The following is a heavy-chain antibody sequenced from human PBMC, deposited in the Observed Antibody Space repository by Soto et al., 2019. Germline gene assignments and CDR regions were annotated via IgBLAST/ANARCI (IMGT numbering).Heavy chain of an antibody. Sequence: GGSLRLSCAASGFTFSSYSMNWVRQAPGKGLEWVSSISSSSSYIYYADSVKGRFTISRDNAKNSLYLQMNSLRAEDTAVYYCERLASTSLSARYWGQGTLVTVSS. D-gene: IGHD6-13*01. J-gene: IGHJ4*02. CDR3: ERLASTSLSARY. CDR2: ISSSSSYI. CDR1: GFTFSSYS. V-gene: IGHV3-21*01.